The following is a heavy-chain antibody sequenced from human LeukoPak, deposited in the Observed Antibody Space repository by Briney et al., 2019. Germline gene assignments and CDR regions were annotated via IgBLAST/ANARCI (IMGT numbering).Heavy chain of an antibody. Sequence: SETLPLTCSVSGGSFSSSSYYWSWIRQPAGKGLEWIGRIHTSGGTNYNPSLKSRVTISADTSKNQFFLKLSSVTAADTAVYYCTTGGGYDAFDIWGQGTMVTVSS. CDR2: IHTSGGT. D-gene: IGHD3-16*01. CDR1: GGSFSSSSYY. V-gene: IGHV4-61*02. CDR3: TTGGGYDAFDI. J-gene: IGHJ3*02.